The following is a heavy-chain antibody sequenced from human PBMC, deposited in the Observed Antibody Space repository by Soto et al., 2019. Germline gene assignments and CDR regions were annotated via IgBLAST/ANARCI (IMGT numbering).Heavy chain of an antibody. Sequence: ASVKVSCKASGYTFTSYDINWVRQATGQGLEWMGWMNPNSGNTGYAQKFQGRVTMTRNTSISTAYMELSSLRSEDTAVYYCARSLIGSWYYDFWSGYSDYYYYGMDVWGQGTTVTVSS. CDR1: GYTFTSYD. D-gene: IGHD3-3*01. J-gene: IGHJ6*02. CDR3: ARSLIGSWYYDFWSGYSDYYYYGMDV. CDR2: MNPNSGNT. V-gene: IGHV1-8*01.